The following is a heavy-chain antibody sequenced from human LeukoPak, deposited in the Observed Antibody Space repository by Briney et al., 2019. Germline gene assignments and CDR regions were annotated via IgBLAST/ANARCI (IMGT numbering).Heavy chain of an antibody. Sequence: GESLKISCKGSEHSFTSYWIGWVRQMPGKGLEWMGIIYPGDSDTRYSPSFQGQVTISADKSISTAYLQWSSLKTSDTAMYYCARGNIDYYDSSGYGFWGQGTLVTVSS. J-gene: IGHJ4*02. CDR1: EHSFTSYW. CDR2: IYPGDSDT. CDR3: ARGNIDYYDSSGYGF. D-gene: IGHD3-22*01. V-gene: IGHV5-51*01.